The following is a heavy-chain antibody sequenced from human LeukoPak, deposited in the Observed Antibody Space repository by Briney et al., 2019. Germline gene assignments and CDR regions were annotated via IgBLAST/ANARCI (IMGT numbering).Heavy chain of an antibody. CDR3: ARDRGYCSGGSCARHFDY. Sequence: GGSLRLSCAASGFTFSSYGMHWVRQAPGKGLEWVAVISYDGSNKYYADSVKGRFTISRDNSKNTLYLQMNSLRAEDTAVYYCARDRGYCSGGSCARHFDYWGQGTLVTVSS. J-gene: IGHJ4*02. V-gene: IGHV3-30*03. CDR2: ISYDGSNK. CDR1: GFTFSSYG. D-gene: IGHD2-15*01.